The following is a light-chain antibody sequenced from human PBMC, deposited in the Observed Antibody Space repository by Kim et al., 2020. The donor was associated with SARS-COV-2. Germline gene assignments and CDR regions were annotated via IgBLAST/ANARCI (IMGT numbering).Light chain of an antibody. CDR3: AAWDDSLRRGV. CDR1: RSNIGINY. Sequence: ELTQPPPASGTPGQRVTISCSGSRSNIGINYVYWYQQLPGTAPKLHIYSNNQRPSGVPDRFSGSKSGTSASLAISGLRSEDEADYYCAAWDDSLRRGVFGGGTQLTVL. J-gene: IGLJ3*02. V-gene: IGLV1-47*01. CDR2: SNN.